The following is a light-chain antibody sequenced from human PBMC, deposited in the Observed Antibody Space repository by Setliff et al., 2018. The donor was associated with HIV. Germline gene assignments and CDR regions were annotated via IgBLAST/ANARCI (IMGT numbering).Light chain of an antibody. V-gene: IGLV2-11*01. CDR3: CSYAGSSVSYV. Sequence: ALTQPRSVSGSPGQSVTISCTGTNSDIGTYNYVSWYQQHPGKAPKLMIYDVTKRPSGVPDRFSGSKSVNTASLTISGLQTDDEADYYCCSYAGSSVSYVFGTGTKVT. CDR2: DVT. J-gene: IGLJ1*01. CDR1: NSDIGTYNY.